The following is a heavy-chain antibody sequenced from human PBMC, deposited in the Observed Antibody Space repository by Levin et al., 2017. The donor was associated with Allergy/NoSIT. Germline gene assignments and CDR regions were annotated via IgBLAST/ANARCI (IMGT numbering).Heavy chain of an antibody. V-gene: IGHV3-43*01. CDR2: ISWDGGST. CDR3: AKDKQGYSYGEGFDY. CDR1: GFTFDDYT. D-gene: IGHD5-18*01. J-gene: IGHJ4*02. Sequence: RGESLKISCAASGFTFDDYTMHWVRQAPGKGLEWVSLISWDGGSTYYADSVKGRFTISRDNSKNSLYLQMNSLRTEDTALYYCAKDKQGYSYGEGFDYWGQGTLVTVSS.